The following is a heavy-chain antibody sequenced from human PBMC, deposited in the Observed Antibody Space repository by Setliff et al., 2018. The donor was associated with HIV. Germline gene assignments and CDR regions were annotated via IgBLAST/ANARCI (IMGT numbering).Heavy chain of an antibody. D-gene: IGHD3-3*01. J-gene: IGHJ6*03. CDR2: INHSGDT. Sequence: TSETLSLTCTVSGGSISSGSYYWSWIRQPPGKGLEWIGEINHSGDTNYNPSLKSRVTISVDMSKNQFSLKLRSVTAADTAVYYCARGLSIFGVATPGFYSFMDVWGKGTTVTVSS. V-gene: IGHV4-39*07. CDR3: ARGLSIFGVATPGFYSFMDV. CDR1: GGSISSGSYY.